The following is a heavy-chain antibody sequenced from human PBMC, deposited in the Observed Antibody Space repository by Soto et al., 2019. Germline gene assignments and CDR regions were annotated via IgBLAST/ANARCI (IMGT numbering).Heavy chain of an antibody. Sequence: QVQLVQSGAEVKKPGSSVKVSCKASGGTFSSYAISWVRQAPGQGLEWMGGIIPIFGTANYAQKFQGRVTMTADESTSTAYMELSSLRSEDTAVYYCARGDGYCSSTSCPWDYYYGMDVWGQGPTVTVSS. J-gene: IGHJ6*02. CDR1: GGTFSSYA. V-gene: IGHV1-69*01. D-gene: IGHD2-2*01. CDR3: ARGDGYCSSTSCPWDYYYGMDV. CDR2: IIPIFGTA.